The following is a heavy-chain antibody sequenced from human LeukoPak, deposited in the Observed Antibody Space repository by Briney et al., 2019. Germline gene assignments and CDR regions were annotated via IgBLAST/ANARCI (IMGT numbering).Heavy chain of an antibody. CDR1: GGTFSSYA. CDR2: IIPIFGTA. D-gene: IGHD3-10*01. V-gene: IGHV1-69*05. CDR3: ARVIWFGESNQRYYFDY. Sequence: SVKVSCKASGGTFSSYAISWVRQAPGQGLEWMGGIIPIFGTANYAQKFQGRVTITTDESTGTAYMELSSLRSEDTAVYYCARVIWFGESNQRYYFDYWGQGTLVTVSS. J-gene: IGHJ4*02.